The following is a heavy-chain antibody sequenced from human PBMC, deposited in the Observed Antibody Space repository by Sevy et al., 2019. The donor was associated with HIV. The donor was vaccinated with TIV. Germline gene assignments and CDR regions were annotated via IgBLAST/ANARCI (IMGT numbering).Heavy chain of an antibody. CDR3: ARSGDCSSTSCYRKDYYYYGMDV. V-gene: IGHV1-69*13. CDR1: GGTFSSYA. J-gene: IGHJ6*02. D-gene: IGHD2-2*02. Sequence: ASVKVSCKASGGTFSSYAISWVRQAPGQGLEWMGGIIPIFGTANYAQKFQGRVTITAGESTSTAYMELSSLRSEDTAVYYCARSGDCSSTSCYRKDYYYYGMDVWGQGTTVTVSS. CDR2: IIPIFGTA.